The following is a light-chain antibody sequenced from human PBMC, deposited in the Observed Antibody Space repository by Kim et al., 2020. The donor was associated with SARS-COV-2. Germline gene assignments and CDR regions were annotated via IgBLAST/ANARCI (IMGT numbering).Light chain of an antibody. Sequence: QRVTFSFTGSSSNLAADSDLHWYQHLPGTAPKLLFFGETTRASGVPGRFSGSKSGASTSPAITGRHAGDQSDYYSHSYDSGLTGYVFGSGTKVTVL. CDR2: GET. V-gene: IGLV1-40*03. CDR1: SSNLAADSD. J-gene: IGLJ1*01. CDR3: HSYDSGLTGYV.